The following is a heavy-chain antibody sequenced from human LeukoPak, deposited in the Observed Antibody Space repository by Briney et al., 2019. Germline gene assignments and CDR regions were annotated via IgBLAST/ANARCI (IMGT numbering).Heavy chain of an antibody. CDR2: MNPNSGNT. CDR1: GYTFTSYD. V-gene: IGHV1-8*01. Sequence: ASVKVSCKASGYTFTSYDINWVRQATGQWLEWMGWMNPNSGNTGYAQKFQGRVTMTRNTSISTAYMELSSLRSEDTAVYYCARGYIVVVPAAFYYYYGMDVWGQGTTVTVSS. CDR3: ARGYIVVVPAAFYYYYGMDV. J-gene: IGHJ6*02. D-gene: IGHD2-2*01.